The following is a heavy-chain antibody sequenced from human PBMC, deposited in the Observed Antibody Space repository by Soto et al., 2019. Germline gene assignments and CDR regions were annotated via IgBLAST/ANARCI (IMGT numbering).Heavy chain of an antibody. CDR1: GFTFSSYA. J-gene: IGHJ4*02. V-gene: IGHV3-23*01. Sequence: EVQLLESGGGLVQPGGSLRLSCEASGFTFSSYAMSWVRQAPGKGLEWVSAISGSGGSTYYADSVKGRFTISRDNSKNTLYLQMNGLRAEDTAVYYCAKTESSGYYYFDYWGQGTLVTVSS. CDR3: AKTESSGYYYFDY. CDR2: ISGSGGST. D-gene: IGHD3-22*01.